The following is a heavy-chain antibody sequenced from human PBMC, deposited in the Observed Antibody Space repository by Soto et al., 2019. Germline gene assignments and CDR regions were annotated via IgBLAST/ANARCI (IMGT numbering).Heavy chain of an antibody. J-gene: IGHJ6*02. D-gene: IGHD6-13*01. V-gene: IGHV3-15*01. Sequence: GGSLRLSCAASGFTFSNAWMSWVRQAPGKGLEWVGRIKSKTDGGTTDYAAPVKGRFTISRDDSKNTLYLQMNSLKTEDTAVYYCTTAIAAAGREAYYYYYYGIDVWGQGTTVTVPS. CDR2: IKSKTDGGTT. CDR1: GFTFSNAW. CDR3: TTAIAAAGREAYYYYYYGIDV.